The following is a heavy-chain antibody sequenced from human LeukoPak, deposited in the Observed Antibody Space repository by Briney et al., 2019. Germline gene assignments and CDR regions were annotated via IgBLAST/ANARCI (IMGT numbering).Heavy chain of an antibody. Sequence: PGGSLRLSCAASGFTFSNYAMTWVRQAPGKGLEWVSGISESGGSTYYADSVKGRFTVSRDNSKNTLYLHMNSLRAEDTAVYYCAKQGRNDFVDSWGQGTLVTVSS. J-gene: IGHJ4*02. V-gene: IGHV3-23*01. D-gene: IGHD3-3*01. CDR1: GFTFSNYA. CDR3: AKQGRNDFVDS. CDR2: ISESGGST.